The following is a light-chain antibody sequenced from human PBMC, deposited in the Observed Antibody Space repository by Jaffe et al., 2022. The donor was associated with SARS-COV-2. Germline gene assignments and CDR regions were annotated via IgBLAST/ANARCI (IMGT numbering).Light chain of an antibody. CDR3: QQYSSPPRYT. Sequence: ENVLTQSPGTLSLSPGERATLSCRASQSVSSNDLAWYQQKPGQAPRVLIYGTSNRATGIPDRFSGSGSGTDFTLTISRLEPEDFAVYYCQQYSSPPRYTFGQGTKLEIK. CDR1: QSVSSND. J-gene: IGKJ2*01. V-gene: IGKV3-20*01. CDR2: GTS.